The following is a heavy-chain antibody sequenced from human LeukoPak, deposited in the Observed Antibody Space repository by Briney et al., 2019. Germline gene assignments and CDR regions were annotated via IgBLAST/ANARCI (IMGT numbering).Heavy chain of an antibody. CDR3: AKGGSTNFYYGDV. CDR1: GGSMTNLY. Sequence: PSETLSLTCSVAGGSMTNLYWTWIRQPPGKGLEWIGDIYDSGSTRYNTSLESRVTISVDTSKNQFSLKLSSLTAADTAVYYCAKGGSTNFYYGDVWGQGTTVTVSS. D-gene: IGHD2/OR15-2a*01. J-gene: IGHJ6*02. V-gene: IGHV4-59*01. CDR2: IYDSGST.